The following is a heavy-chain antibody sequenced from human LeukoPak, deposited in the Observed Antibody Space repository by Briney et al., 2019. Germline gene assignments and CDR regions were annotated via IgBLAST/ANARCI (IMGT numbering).Heavy chain of an antibody. J-gene: IGHJ6*02. V-gene: IGHV1-24*01. CDR2: FDPEDGET. CDR1: GYTLTELS. CDR3: ARVGRGWSGYTRNYYYYYGMDV. D-gene: IGHD3-3*01. Sequence: ASVKVSCKVSGYTLTELSMHWVRQAPGKGLEWMGGFDPEDGETIYAQKFQGRVTMTEDTSTDTAYMELSSLRSEDTAVYYCARVGRGWSGYTRNYYYYYGMDVWGQGTTVTVSS.